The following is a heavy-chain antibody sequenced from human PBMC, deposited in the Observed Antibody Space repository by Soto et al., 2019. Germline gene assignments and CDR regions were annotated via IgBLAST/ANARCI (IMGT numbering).Heavy chain of an antibody. D-gene: IGHD3-22*01. J-gene: IGHJ3*02. CDR1: GFTVSSNY. CDR3: ARDQYYDSSGYYSGVAFDI. Sequence: GGSLRLSCAASGFTVSSNYMSWVRQAPGKGLEWVSVIYSGGSTYYADSVKGRFTISRDNSKNTLYLQMNSLRAEDTAVYYCARDQYYDSSGYYSGVAFDIWGQGTMVTVSS. V-gene: IGHV3-53*01. CDR2: IYSGGST.